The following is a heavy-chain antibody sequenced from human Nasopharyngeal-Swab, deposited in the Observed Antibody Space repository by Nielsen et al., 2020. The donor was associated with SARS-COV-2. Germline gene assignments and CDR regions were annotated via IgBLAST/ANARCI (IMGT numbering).Heavy chain of an antibody. V-gene: IGHV1-2*06. D-gene: IGHD3-10*01. CDR2: IDPNTGGT. CDR3: ARDWGYYYGSGSYFLPNNWFDP. J-gene: IGHJ5*02. Sequence: WVRQAPGQGLEWMGRIDPNTGGTSSAQIFQGRVTMTRDTSISTVYIEVTSLTSDDTAVYYCARDWGYYYGSGSYFLPNNWFDPWGQGTLVTVSS.